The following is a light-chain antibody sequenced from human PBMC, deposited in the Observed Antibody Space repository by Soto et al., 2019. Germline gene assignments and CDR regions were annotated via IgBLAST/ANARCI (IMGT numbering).Light chain of an antibody. J-gene: IGKJ5*01. CDR2: AAS. V-gene: IGKV1-39*01. CDR1: QSISNY. Sequence: DIQMTQSPSSLSASVGDRVTITCRASQSISNYLNWYQQKPGKAPKLLIYAASSLQSGVTSRFSGSGSGTDFTLTISSLRPEDFATYYCQQSYSTPPITFGQGTRLEIK. CDR3: QQSYSTPPIT.